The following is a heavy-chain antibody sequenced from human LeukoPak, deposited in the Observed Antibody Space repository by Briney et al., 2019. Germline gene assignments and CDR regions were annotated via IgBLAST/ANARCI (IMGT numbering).Heavy chain of an antibody. J-gene: IGHJ4*02. CDR1: GYTFTSYG. CDR3: ATGNRFWSGKLDY. D-gene: IGHD3-3*01. Sequence: ASVKVSCKASGYTFTSYGISWVRQAPGKGLEWMGGFDPEDGETIYAQKFQGRVTMTEDTSTDTAYMELSSLRSEDTAVYYCATGNRFWSGKLDYWGQGTLVTVSS. CDR2: FDPEDGET. V-gene: IGHV1-24*01.